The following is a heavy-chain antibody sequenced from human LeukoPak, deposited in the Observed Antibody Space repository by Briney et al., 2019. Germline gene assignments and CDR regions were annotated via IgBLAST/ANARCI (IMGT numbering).Heavy chain of an antibody. CDR1: GNYW. CDR3: VSFYETD. Sequence: GGSLRLSCAASGNYWMHWVRQAPGQGLVWVSHINSDGSWASYADSVKGRFTISKDNAKNTVYLQMNSLRAEDTAVYYCVSFYETDWGRGTLVTVSS. J-gene: IGHJ4*02. D-gene: IGHD2/OR15-2a*01. V-gene: IGHV3-74*01. CDR2: INSDGSWA.